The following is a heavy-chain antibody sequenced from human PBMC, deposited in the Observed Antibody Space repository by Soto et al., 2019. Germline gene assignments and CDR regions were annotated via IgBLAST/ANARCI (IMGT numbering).Heavy chain of an antibody. J-gene: IGHJ4*02. CDR2: ISAHNGDT. CDR3: ARDEGQQGDRYYPDY. D-gene: IGHD6-13*01. CDR1: GYTFTSYG. V-gene: IGHV1-18*01. Sequence: QVLLVQSGAEVKKPGASVKVSCKASGYTFTSYGISWVRQAPGQGLEWMAWISAHNGDTRYAQNVQGRVHRTTDTSTSTAYRELMSLRSGDTAGYYCARDEGQQGDRYYPDYWGQGTLVTVSS.